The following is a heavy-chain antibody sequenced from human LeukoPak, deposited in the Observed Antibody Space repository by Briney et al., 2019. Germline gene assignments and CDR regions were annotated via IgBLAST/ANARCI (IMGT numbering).Heavy chain of an antibody. CDR2: ISGSGAST. V-gene: IGHV3-23*01. Sequence: PAESLRLSSAASGFTFYSYAISWVRQAPGKGLEWVAAISGSGASTYYTYSVKGRFTITRDNSKNMLFLKMNSLIAEDTAVYFCARWNFGESDSSFFYFYFGMDVWGQGTTVTVSS. J-gene: IGHJ6*02. CDR1: GFTFYSYA. CDR3: ARWNFGESDSSFFYFYFGMDV. D-gene: IGHD3-10*01.